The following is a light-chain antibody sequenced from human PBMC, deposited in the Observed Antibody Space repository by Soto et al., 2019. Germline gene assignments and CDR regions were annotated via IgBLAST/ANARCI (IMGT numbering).Light chain of an antibody. CDR3: QQYNSNSPWT. J-gene: IGKJ1*01. CDR2: KAS. Sequence: DIQMTQSPSTLSASVGDRVTITCRARQSISSWLAWYQQKPGKAPKLLIYKASSLESGVPSRFSGSGSGTEFTLTISSLQPDDFATYYCQQYNSNSPWTFGQGTKVEIK. V-gene: IGKV1-5*03. CDR1: QSISSW.